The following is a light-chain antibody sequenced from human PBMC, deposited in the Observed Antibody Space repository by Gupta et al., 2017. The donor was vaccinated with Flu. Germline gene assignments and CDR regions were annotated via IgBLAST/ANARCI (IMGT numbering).Light chain of an antibody. CDR3: QSYDSSLIGYV. Sequence: STLTPPPSVSGAPGHRVTISCTRSISNIGTVYDVHWYQHLPGTAPRLLIYASNNRPSGVPDRFSGSKSGTSASLAITGLQAEDEADYYCQSYDSSLIGYVFGTGTKLTVL. CDR1: ISNIGTVYD. J-gene: IGLJ1*01. CDR2: ASN. V-gene: IGLV1-40*01.